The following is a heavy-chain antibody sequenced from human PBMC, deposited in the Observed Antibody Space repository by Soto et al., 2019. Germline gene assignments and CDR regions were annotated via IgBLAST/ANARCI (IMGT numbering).Heavy chain of an antibody. CDR1: GFTFSSYG. J-gene: IGHJ6*02. Sequence: GGSLRLSCAASGFTFSSYGMHWVRQAPGKGLEWVAVISYDGSNKYYADSVKGRFTISRDNSKNTLYLQMNSLRAEDTAVYYCAKDLWRHYDSSGYPHYYYYGMDVWGQGTTVTVSS. D-gene: IGHD3-22*01. V-gene: IGHV3-30*18. CDR3: AKDLWRHYDSSGYPHYYYYGMDV. CDR2: ISYDGSNK.